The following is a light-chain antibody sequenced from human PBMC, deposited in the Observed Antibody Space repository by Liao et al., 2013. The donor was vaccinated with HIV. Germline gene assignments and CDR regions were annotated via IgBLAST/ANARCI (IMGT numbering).Light chain of an antibody. CDR2: YDN. CDR1: NIGSKS. V-gene: IGLV3-21*04. J-gene: IGLJ3*02. CDR3: QVWDNNSAHLWV. Sequence: SYELTQPPSVSVAPGKTARITCGGNNIGSKSVHWYQQKPGQAPVLVISYDNDRPSGIPERFSGSNSGNTATLTISRVEAGDEADYYCQVWDNNSAHLWVFGGGTKLTVL.